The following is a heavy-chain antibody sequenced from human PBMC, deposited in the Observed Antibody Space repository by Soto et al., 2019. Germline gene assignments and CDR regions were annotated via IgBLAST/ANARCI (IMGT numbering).Heavy chain of an antibody. Sequence: GSGPTLVNPTQTLTLTCTFSGFSLNTGGLGVGWIRQPPGKALEWLALIYWDGDKRYSPSLQSRLSITKDTSNNQVVLTMTNMDPVDTATYYCARRRIVGAIGVYFDFWGQGTLVTVSS. CDR2: IYWDGDK. CDR3: ARRRIVGAIGVYFDF. D-gene: IGHD1-26*01. J-gene: IGHJ4*02. V-gene: IGHV2-5*02. CDR1: GFSLNTGGLG.